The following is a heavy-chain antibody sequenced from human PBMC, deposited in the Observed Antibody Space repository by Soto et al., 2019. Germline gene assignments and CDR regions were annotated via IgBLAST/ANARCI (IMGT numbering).Heavy chain of an antibody. CDR3: AREQPPALYFGVDV. Sequence: EVQLVDSGGGLVQPGGSLRLSCAASGFTVSTNYMSWVRQAPGKGLEWVSVIYSNGVTHYADSVRGRFTISRDNSKNTMYLQMDSLRAEDTAVYFCAREQPPALYFGVDVWGQGTTVTVS. CDR1: GFTVSTNY. V-gene: IGHV3-66*01. J-gene: IGHJ6*02. D-gene: IGHD2-15*01. CDR2: IYSNGVT.